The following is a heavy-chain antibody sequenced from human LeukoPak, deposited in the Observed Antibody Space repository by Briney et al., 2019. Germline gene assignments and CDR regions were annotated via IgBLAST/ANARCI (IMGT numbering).Heavy chain of an antibody. D-gene: IGHD5-24*01. CDR1: GYTFTGYY. V-gene: IGHV1-2*02. Sequence: ASVKVSCKASGYTFTGYYMHWVRQAPGQGLEWMGWINPNSGGTNYAQKFQGRVTMTRNTSISTAYMELSSLRSEDTAVYYCARFSPNGYDAFDIWGQGTMVTVSS. J-gene: IGHJ3*02. CDR3: ARFSPNGYDAFDI. CDR2: INPNSGGT.